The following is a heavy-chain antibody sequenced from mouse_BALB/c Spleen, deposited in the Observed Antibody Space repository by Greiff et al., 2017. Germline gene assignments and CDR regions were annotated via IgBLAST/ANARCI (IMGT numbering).Heavy chain of an antibody. Sequence: EVKVVESGGGLVKPGGSLKLSCAASGFTFSSYAMSWVRQTPEKRLEWVASISSGGSTYYPDSVKGRFTISRDNARNILYLQMSSLRSEDTAMYYCARREAMDYWGQGTSVTVSS. CDR1: GFTFSSYA. J-gene: IGHJ4*01. CDR3: ARREAMDY. V-gene: IGHV5-6-5*01. CDR2: ISSGGST.